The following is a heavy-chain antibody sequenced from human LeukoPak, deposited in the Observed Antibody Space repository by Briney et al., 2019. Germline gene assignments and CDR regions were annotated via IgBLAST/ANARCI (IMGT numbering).Heavy chain of an antibody. V-gene: IGHV3-30*02. D-gene: IGHD1-26*01. CDR2: TRYDESKT. J-gene: IGHJ4*02. CDR1: GFTFSNNG. CDR3: AKARYSGSPALDF. Sequence: GGSLRLSCAASGFTFSNNGMHWVRQTPGKGLEWVAFTRYDESKTFHGDSVRGRFTISRDNSKNTLYLQMNSLTTDDSAVYYCAKARYSGSPALDFWGQGTLVTVSS.